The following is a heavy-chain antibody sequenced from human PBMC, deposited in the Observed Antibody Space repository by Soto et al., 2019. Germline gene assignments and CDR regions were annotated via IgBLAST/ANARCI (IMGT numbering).Heavy chain of an antibody. D-gene: IGHD3-22*01. CDR1: GFTFDDYV. CDR3: AKGRGYDSSGYSWYFDL. J-gene: IGHJ2*01. CDR2: ISWNSGSI. V-gene: IGHV3-9*01. Sequence: EVQLVESGGGLVQPGRSLRLSCAASGFTFDDYVMHWVRQAPGKGLEWVSGISWNSGSIGYADSVKGRFAISRDNAKNSLYLQMNSLRAEDTALYYCAKGRGYDSSGYSWYFDLWGRGTLVTVSS.